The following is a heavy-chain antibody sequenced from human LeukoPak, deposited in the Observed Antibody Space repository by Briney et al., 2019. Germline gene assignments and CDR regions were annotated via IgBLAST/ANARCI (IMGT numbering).Heavy chain of an antibody. J-gene: IGHJ6*02. Sequence: GGSLRLSCAASGFTFSSYTMHWVRQAPGKGLEWVAVISYDGSNKYYADSVKGRFTISRDNSKNTLYLQMNSLRAEDTAVYYCARGLHYYYYGMDVWGQGTTVTVSS. CDR2: ISYDGSNK. D-gene: IGHD3-10*01. CDR3: ARGLHYYYYGMDV. CDR1: GFTFSSYT. V-gene: IGHV3-30-3*01.